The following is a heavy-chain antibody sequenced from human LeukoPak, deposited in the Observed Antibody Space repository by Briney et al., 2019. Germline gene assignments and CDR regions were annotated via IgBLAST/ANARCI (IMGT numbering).Heavy chain of an antibody. Sequence: PGGSLRLSCAASGFTFSSYAMSWVRQAPGKGLEWVSGISGSGGSTYYGDSVKGRFTISRDNSKNTLYLQMNSLRAEDTAVYYCAKEGAFWSGYYKDYWGQGTMVTVSS. CDR2: ISGSGGST. V-gene: IGHV3-23*01. CDR1: GFTFSSYA. CDR3: AKEGAFWSGYYKDY. J-gene: IGHJ4*02. D-gene: IGHD3-3*01.